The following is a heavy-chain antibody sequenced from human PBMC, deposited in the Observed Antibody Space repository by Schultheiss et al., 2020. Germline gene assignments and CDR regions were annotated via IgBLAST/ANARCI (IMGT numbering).Heavy chain of an antibody. CDR3: AKGELLN. CDR1: GFTFSSYS. D-gene: IGHD1-26*01. V-gene: IGHV3-21*05. J-gene: IGHJ4*02. Sequence: GESLKISCAASGFTFSSYSMNWVRQAPGKGLEWVSYISRSGTNIESADSLKGRFTISRDNSKNTLYLQMNSLRAEDTAVYYCAKGELLNWGQGTLVTVSS. CDR2: ISRSGTNI.